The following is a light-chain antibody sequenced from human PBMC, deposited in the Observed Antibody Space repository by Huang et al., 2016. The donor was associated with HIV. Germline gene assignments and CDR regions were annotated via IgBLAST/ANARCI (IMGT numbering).Light chain of an antibody. Sequence: EIVLTQSPATLSLSPGERATLSCRASQGLANYLAWYQQQTGQAPRLLIYDASNRATGIPARFSGSGSGTDFTLTISSLEPEDFAVYYCQQRGNWQLTFGGGTKVEIK. CDR3: QQRGNWQLT. CDR1: QGLANY. CDR2: DAS. J-gene: IGKJ4*01. V-gene: IGKV3-11*01.